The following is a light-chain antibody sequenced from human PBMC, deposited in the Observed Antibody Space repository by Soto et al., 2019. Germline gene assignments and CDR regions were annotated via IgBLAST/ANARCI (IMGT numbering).Light chain of an antibody. CDR3: QQYGGSPLVT. J-gene: IGKJ5*01. CDR2: GAS. Sequence: EIVLKQSPGTLSLSPGERATLSCRASQSVSSSYLAWYQQKPGQAPRLLIYGASSRATGIPDSFSGRGSGTDFTLTINRLEPEDFAVYFCQQYGGSPLVTFGQGTRLEIK. V-gene: IGKV3-20*01. CDR1: QSVSSSY.